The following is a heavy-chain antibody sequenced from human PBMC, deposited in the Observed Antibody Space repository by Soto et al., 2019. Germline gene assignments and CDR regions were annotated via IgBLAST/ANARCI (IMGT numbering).Heavy chain of an antibody. V-gene: IGHV4-59*08. J-gene: IGHJ6*03. CDR1: GDSISSYY. Sequence: SETLSLTCTVSGDSISSYYWSWIRQPPGKGLEWIGYIYYSGSTNYNPSLKSRVTISVDTSKNQFSLKLSSVTAADTAVYYCARHWGGLSYYYMDVWGKGTTVTVSS. CDR3: ARHWGGLSYYYMDV. D-gene: IGHD3-16*01. CDR2: IYYSGST.